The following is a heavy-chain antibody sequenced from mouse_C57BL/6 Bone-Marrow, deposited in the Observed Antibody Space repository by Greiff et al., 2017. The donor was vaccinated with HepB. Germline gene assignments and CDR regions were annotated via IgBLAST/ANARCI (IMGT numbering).Heavy chain of an antibody. V-gene: IGHV1-52*01. J-gene: IGHJ1*03. CDR2: IDPSDSET. Sequence: QVQLQQSGAELVRPGSSVKLSCKASGYTFTSYWMHWVKQRPIQGLEWIGNIDPSDSETHYNQKFKDKATLTVDKSSSTAYMQLSSLTSEDSAVYYCARWDYGSSYWYFDVWGTGTTVTVSS. D-gene: IGHD1-1*01. CDR3: ARWDYGSSYWYFDV. CDR1: GYTFTSYW.